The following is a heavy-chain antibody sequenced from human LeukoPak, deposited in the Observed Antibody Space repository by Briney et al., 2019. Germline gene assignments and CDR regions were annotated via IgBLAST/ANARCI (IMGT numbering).Heavy chain of an antibody. CDR2: IYSGGST. CDR3: ARPYYYDSSGYHGDY. V-gene: IGHV3-53*01. CDR1: GFTFSSYA. D-gene: IGHD3-22*01. Sequence: GGSLRLSCAASGFTFSSYAMSWVRQAPGKGLEWVSVIYSGGSTYYADSVKGRFTISSDNSKNTLYLQMNSLRAEHTAVYYCARPYYYDSSGYHGDYWGQGTLVTVSS. J-gene: IGHJ4*02.